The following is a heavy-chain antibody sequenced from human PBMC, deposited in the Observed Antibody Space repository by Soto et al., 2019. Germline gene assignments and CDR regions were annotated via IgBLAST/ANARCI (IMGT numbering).Heavy chain of an antibody. CDR2: INPHSGDT. CDR3: EASGSYPDAFDI. D-gene: IGHD1-26*01. Sequence: ASVKVSCKASGYTFTGYYMHWVRQAPGQGPEWMGWINPHSGDTNYARKFQGRVSMTRDTSISTVYMELSSLRSEDTAVYYCEASGSYPDAFDICGQGTMVTVSS. V-gene: IGHV1-2*02. J-gene: IGHJ3*02. CDR1: GYTFTGYY.